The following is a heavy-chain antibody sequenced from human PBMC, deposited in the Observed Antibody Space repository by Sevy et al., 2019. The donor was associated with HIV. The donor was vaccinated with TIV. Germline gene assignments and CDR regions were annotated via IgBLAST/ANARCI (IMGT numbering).Heavy chain of an antibody. CDR3: AKARVPAWDWFDP. CDR1: GFTFSSYG. Sequence: GGSLRLSCAASGFTFSSYGLHWVRQAPGKGLEWVAFIRYDGSNKYYADSVKGRFTISRDNSKNTLYLQMNSLRAEDTAVYYCAKARVPAWDWFDPWGQGTLVTVSS. D-gene: IGHD2-2*01. V-gene: IGHV3-30*02. J-gene: IGHJ5*02. CDR2: IRYDGSNK.